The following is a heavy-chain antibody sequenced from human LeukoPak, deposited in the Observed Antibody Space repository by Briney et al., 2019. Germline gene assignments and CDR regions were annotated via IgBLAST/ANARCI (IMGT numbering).Heavy chain of an antibody. CDR2: IYYSGST. J-gene: IGHJ1*01. V-gene: IGHV4-59*08. CDR3: ARGIAAAFAEYFQH. D-gene: IGHD6-13*01. CDR1: GGSISSYY. Sequence: SETLSLTCTASGGSISSYYWSWIRQPPGKGLEWIGYIYYSGSTNYNPSLKSRVTISVDTSKNQFSLKLSSVTAADTAVYYCARGIAAAFAEYFQHWGQGTLVTVSS.